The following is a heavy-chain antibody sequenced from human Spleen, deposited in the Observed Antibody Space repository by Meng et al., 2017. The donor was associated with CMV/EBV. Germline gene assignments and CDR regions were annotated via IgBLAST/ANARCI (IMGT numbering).Heavy chain of an antibody. CDR2: ISRSGGST. J-gene: IGHJ4*02. V-gene: IGHV3-23*01. CDR1: GFTFSNYA. Sequence: GESLKISCAASGFTFSNYAMSWVRQAPGKGLEWVSAISRSGGSTYYADSVKGRFTISRDNSKNTLHLQMNSLRAEDTAVYYCAKGGSGSRRYFDYWGQGTLVTVSS. CDR3: AKGGSGSRRYFDY. D-gene: IGHD3-10*01.